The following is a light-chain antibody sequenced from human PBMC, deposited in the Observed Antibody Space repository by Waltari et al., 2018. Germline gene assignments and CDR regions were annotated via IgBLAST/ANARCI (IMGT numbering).Light chain of an antibody. CDR1: QSVGRS. Sequence: EIVLTQSPGTLSLSPGARATLSCSASQSVGRSLLWYQQKPGQAPRLVIYNTSTRATGTPDRFSGSGSETDFSLTISRLEPEGFAVYYCQHNVRFPVTFGQGTKVEIK. CDR3: QHNVRFPVT. CDR2: NTS. J-gene: IGKJ1*01. V-gene: IGKV3-20*01.